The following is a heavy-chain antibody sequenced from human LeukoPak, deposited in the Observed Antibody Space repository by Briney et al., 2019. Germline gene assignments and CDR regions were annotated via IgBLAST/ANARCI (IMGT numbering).Heavy chain of an antibody. J-gene: IGHJ4*02. CDR1: GGSFSGYY. Sequence: SETLSLTCAVYGGSFSGYYSSWLRHPPGKGLEWIGEINHSGSTNSNPSLKSRVTISGDTSKNTFSLKLSSVTAADTAVYYCARGYYDMLTGHAHYFEYWGEGSLVTVSS. CDR2: INHSGST. D-gene: IGHD3-9*01. V-gene: IGHV4-34*01. CDR3: ARGYYDMLTGHAHYFEY.